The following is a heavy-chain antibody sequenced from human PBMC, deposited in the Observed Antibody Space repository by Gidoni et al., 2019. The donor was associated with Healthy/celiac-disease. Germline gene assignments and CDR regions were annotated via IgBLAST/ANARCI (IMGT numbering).Heavy chain of an antibody. D-gene: IGHD6-13*01. CDR1: GGSISSYY. CDR3: ARHRSAEYSSSWDSGYYYGMDV. Sequence: QVQLQESGPGLVKPSETLSLTCTVTGGSISSYYWSGIRQPPGKGLEWIGYIYYSGSTNYNPSLKSRVTISVDTSKNQFSLKLSSVTAADTAVYYCARHRSAEYSSSWDSGYYYGMDVWGQGTTVTVSS. CDR2: IYYSGST. V-gene: IGHV4-59*08. J-gene: IGHJ6*02.